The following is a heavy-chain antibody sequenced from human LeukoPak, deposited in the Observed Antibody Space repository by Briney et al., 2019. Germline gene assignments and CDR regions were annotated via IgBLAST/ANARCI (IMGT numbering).Heavy chain of an antibody. CDR2: INAGNGNT. V-gene: IGHV1-3*01. D-gene: IGHD5-12*01. J-gene: IGHJ4*02. CDR1: GYTFTSYA. Sequence: ASVKVSCKASGYTFTSYAMHWVRQAPGQRLEWMGWINAGNGNTKYSQKFQGRVTITRDTSASTAYMELSSLRSEDTAVYYCAREDAGIVATILDYWGQGTLVTVSS. CDR3: AREDAGIVATILDY.